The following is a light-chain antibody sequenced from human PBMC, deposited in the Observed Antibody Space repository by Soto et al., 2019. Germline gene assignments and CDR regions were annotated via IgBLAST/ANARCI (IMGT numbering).Light chain of an antibody. V-gene: IGLV1-47*01. J-gene: IGLJ2*01. CDR3: AAWDDSLRGVV. Sequence: QSVLTQPPSASGTPGQRVTISCSGSSSNIGSNYVYWYQQLPGTAPKLLIYRNNQRPSGVPDRFSGSKSGTSASLAISGLRSEDEADYYCAAWDDSLRGVVFGGGTKLT. CDR2: RNN. CDR1: SSNIGSNY.